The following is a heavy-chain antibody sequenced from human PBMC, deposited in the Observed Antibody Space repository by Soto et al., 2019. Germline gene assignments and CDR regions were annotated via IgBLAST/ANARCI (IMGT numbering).Heavy chain of an antibody. J-gene: IGHJ4*02. Sequence: SETLSLTCTVSGGSISSGGYSWSWIRQPPGKGLEWIGYIYHTGSTYYSPSLKSRLTMSVDRSKNQFSLKLSSVTAADTALYYCAKGQYSGVAGGLDYWGQGTLVTVSS. CDR2: IYHTGST. D-gene: IGHD1-26*01. CDR3: AKGQYSGVAGGLDY. CDR1: GGSISSGGYS. V-gene: IGHV4-30-2*01.